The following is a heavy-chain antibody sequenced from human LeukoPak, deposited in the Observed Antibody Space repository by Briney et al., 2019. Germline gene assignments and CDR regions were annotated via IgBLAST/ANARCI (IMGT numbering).Heavy chain of an antibody. Sequence: GSVKVSCKASGYTFTSYGISWVRQAPGQGLEWMGWISAYNGNTNYAQKPQGRVTMTTDTFTSTAYMELRSLRSDDTAVYYCARDMDEQWLVREGDAFDIWGQGTMVTVSS. J-gene: IGHJ3*02. D-gene: IGHD6-19*01. CDR1: GYTFTSYG. CDR2: ISAYNGNT. CDR3: ARDMDEQWLVREGDAFDI. V-gene: IGHV1-18*01.